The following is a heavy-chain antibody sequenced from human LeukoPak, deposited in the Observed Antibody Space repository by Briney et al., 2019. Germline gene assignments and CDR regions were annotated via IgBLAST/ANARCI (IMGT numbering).Heavy chain of an antibody. Sequence: GASVKVSCKASGGTFNINDINWVRQAPGQGLEWMGGIIPYSGAPNYAQKFQDRVTLSADGLTNTAYMELRSLRSEDTAVYYCARDRAGDTHLHYFDSWGQGTLVTVSS. V-gene: IGHV1-69*13. CDR2: IIPYSGAP. J-gene: IGHJ4*02. D-gene: IGHD6-19*01. CDR1: GGTFNIND. CDR3: ARDRAGDTHLHYFDS.